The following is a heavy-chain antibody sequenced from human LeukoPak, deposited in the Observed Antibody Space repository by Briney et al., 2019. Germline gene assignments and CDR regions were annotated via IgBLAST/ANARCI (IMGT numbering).Heavy chain of an antibody. D-gene: IGHD5-12*01. CDR1: GXSXSGYY. Sequence: SETLSLTCAVYGXSXSGYYWSXIXQPPGKGLEWIGEINHSGSTNYNPSLKSRVTISVETSKNQFSLKLSSVTAADTAVYYCARGGGGYSGYGSDFDYWGQGTLVTVSS. V-gene: IGHV4-34*01. CDR3: ARGGGGYSGYGSDFDY. CDR2: INHSGST. J-gene: IGHJ4*02.